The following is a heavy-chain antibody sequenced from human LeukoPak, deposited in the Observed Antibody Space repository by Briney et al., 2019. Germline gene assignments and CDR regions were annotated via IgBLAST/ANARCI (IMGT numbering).Heavy chain of an antibody. CDR3: AKDRYDSSGYYYGSDY. V-gene: IGHV3-74*03. CDR1: GFTFDDYA. J-gene: IGHJ4*01. CDR2: INTDGRST. D-gene: IGHD3-22*01. Sequence: GGSLRLSCAASGFTFDDYAMHWVRQAPGEGLVWVSRINTDGRSTTYADSVKGRFTISRDNSKNTLYLQMNSLRAEDTAVYYCAKDRYDSSGYYYGSDYWGQGTLVTVSS.